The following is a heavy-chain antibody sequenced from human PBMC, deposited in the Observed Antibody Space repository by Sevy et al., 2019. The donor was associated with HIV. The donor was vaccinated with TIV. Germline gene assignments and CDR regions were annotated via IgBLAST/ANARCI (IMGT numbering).Heavy chain of an antibody. Sequence: GGCLRLSCAASGFTFSSYGMHWVRQSPGKGLEWVAFIRYDGSNKYYADSVKGRFTISRDNSKNTLYLQMNILRAEDTAVYYCAKDGSRITMIVVAQYYFDYWGQGTLVTVSS. V-gene: IGHV3-30*02. CDR3: AKDGSRITMIVVAQYYFDY. D-gene: IGHD3-22*01. CDR1: GFTFSSYG. CDR2: IRYDGSNK. J-gene: IGHJ4*02.